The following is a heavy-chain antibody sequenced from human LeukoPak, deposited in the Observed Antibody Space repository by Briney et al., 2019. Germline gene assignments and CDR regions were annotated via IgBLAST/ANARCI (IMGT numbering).Heavy chain of an antibody. D-gene: IGHD3-22*01. V-gene: IGHV4-31*02. CDR3: ATASKESSGYFKYFVH. J-gene: IGHJ4*02. CDR1: GFTFSSYA. CDR2: IYHSGST. Sequence: LRLSCAASGFTFSSYAMSWIRQHPGKGLEWIGYIYHSGSTYYNPSLKSRVSISGDTSKNEFSLTLNSVTAADTAVYYCATASKESSGYFKYFVHWGQGSLVTVSS.